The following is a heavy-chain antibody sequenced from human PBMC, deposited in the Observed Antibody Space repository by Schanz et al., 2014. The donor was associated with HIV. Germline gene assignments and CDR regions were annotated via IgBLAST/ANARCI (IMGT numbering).Heavy chain of an antibody. CDR1: EYTFTNYY. V-gene: IGHV1-46*01. J-gene: IGHJ3*02. CDR3: ASGHYTTSWYYAFDI. Sequence: QVQLVQSGAEVKKPGASVKVSCKTSEYTFTNYYIHWVRQAPGQGLEWMGIINPSGGSATYARTFQGRVTMTRDTSTNTVYMELSSLRSDDTAWYYCASGHYTTSWYYAFDIWGQGTMVTVSS. D-gene: IGHD6-13*01. CDR2: INPSGGSA.